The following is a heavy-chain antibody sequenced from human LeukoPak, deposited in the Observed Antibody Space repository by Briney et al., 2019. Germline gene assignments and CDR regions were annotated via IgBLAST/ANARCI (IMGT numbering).Heavy chain of an antibody. CDR3: ATSNCTRTSCYRGLFDS. CDR2: ISDSSSYI. CDR1: GFTFSSYG. J-gene: IGHJ4*02. V-gene: IGHV3-21*01. D-gene: IGHD2-2*02. Sequence: PGGSLRLSCADSGFTFSSYGMTWVRQAPGKGLEWVSSISDSSSYIYYADSVKGRFTISRDNAKNSLYLQMNSLRAEDTAVYYCATSNCTRTSCYRGLFDSWGQGTLVTVS.